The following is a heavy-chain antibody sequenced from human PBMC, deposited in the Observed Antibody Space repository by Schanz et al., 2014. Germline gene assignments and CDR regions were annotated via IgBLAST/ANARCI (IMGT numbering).Heavy chain of an antibody. CDR2: IGGSGDST. V-gene: IGHV3-23*01. CDR1: GFTFSNHA. Sequence: EVQLLESGGGLVRPGGSLRLSCAASGFTFSNHALSWVRQAPGKGLEWVSGIGGSGDSTHYADSVKGRFIISRDNSKNTLYLQMNSLRAEDTAVYYCARDGDFDYWGQGTLVTVSS. J-gene: IGHJ4*02. CDR3: ARDGDFDY.